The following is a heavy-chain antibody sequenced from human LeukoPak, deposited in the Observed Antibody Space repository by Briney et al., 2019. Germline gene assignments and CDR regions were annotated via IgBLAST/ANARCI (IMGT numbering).Heavy chain of an antibody. V-gene: IGHV5-51*01. CDR3: ARLPQYCSGGSCRNWFDP. CDR2: IYLGDSDT. D-gene: IGHD2-15*01. J-gene: IGHJ5*02. Sequence: GESLKISCKGSGYSFTSYWIGWVRQMPGKGLEWMGIIYLGDSDTRYSPSFQGQVTISADKPISTAYLQWSSLKASDTAMYYCARLPQYCSGGSCRNWFDPWGQGTLVTVSS. CDR1: GYSFTSYW.